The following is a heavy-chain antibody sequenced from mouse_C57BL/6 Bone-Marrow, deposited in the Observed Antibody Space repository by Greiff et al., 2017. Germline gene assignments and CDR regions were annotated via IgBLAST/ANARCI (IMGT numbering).Heavy chain of an antibody. D-gene: IGHD1-1*01. V-gene: IGHV1-15*01. Sequence: VQGVESGAELVRPGASVTLSCKASGYTFTDYEMHWVKQTPVHGLEWIGAIDPETGGTAYNQKFKGKAILTADKSSSTAYMELRSLTSEDSAVYYCTRVHYGSSPFENWGQGTTLTVSS. CDR2: IDPETGGT. CDR3: TRVHYGSSPFEN. CDR1: GYTFTDYE. J-gene: IGHJ2*01.